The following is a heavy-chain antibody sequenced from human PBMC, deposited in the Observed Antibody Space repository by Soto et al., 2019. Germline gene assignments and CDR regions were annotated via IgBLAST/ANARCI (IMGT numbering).Heavy chain of an antibody. V-gene: IGHV4-34*01. J-gene: IGHJ4*02. CDR2: INHSGST. Sequence: PSETLSLTCAVYGGSFSGYYWSWIRQPPGKGLEWIGEINHSGSTNYNPSLKSRVTISVDTSKNQFSLKLSSVTAADTAVYYCARGRRRGYSYGLDYWGQGTLVTVSS. D-gene: IGHD5-18*01. CDR1: GGSFSGYY. CDR3: ARGRRRGYSYGLDY.